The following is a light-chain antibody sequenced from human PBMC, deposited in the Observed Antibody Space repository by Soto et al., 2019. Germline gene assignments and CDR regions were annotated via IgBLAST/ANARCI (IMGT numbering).Light chain of an antibody. CDR2: LNSDGSH. CDR1: SGHSNYA. V-gene: IGLV4-69*01. CDR3: QTWGSGIVV. Sequence: QSVLTQSPSASASLGASVKLTCTLSSGHSNYAIAWHQQQSEKGPRYLMKLNSDGSHSKGDEIPDRFSGSSSGAERYLTISSLQSEDEADYYCQTWGSGIVVFGGGTKLTVL. J-gene: IGLJ2*01.